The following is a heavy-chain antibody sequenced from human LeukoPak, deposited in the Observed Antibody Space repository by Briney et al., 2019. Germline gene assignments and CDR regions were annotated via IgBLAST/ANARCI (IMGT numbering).Heavy chain of an antibody. CDR3: ARRPDYGEAFDI. CDR1: GYTFTSYG. D-gene: IGHD4-17*01. CDR2: ISAYNGNT. V-gene: IGHV1-18*01. J-gene: IGHJ3*02. Sequence: ASVKVSCKASGYTFTSYGISWVRQAPGQGLEWMGWISAYNGNTNYAQKLQGRVTMTTDTSTSTAYMELRSLRSDDKAVYYCARRPDYGEAFDIWGQGTMVTVSS.